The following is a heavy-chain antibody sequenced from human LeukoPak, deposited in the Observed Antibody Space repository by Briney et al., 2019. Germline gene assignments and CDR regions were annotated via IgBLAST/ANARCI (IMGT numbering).Heavy chain of an antibody. CDR1: GGSITSYY. CDR3: ARDRFAAAMDSSALDI. D-gene: IGHD5-18*01. Sequence: SETLSLTCTVFGGSITSYYWSWIRQPAGKGLEWIGRIYTSGSTNYNPSLKSRVTISVDKSKNQFSLKLSSVTAADTAVYYCARDRFAAAMDSSALDIWGQGTRVTVSS. V-gene: IGHV4-4*07. CDR2: IYTSGST. J-gene: IGHJ3*02.